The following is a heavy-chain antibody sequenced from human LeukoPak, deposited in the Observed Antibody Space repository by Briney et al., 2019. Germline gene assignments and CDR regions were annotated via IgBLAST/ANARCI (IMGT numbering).Heavy chain of an antibody. CDR3: ARADIVVVPAAGYYYYGMDV. V-gene: IGHV4-4*07. CDR2: IYTSGST. J-gene: IGHJ6*02. CDR1: GGSTSSYY. Sequence: SETLSLTCSVSGGSTSSYYWSWIRQPAGKGLEWIGRIYTSGSTNYNPSLKSRVTMSVDTSKNQLSLKLSSVTAADTAVYYCARADIVVVPAAGYYYYGMDVWGQGTTVTVSS. D-gene: IGHD2-2*01.